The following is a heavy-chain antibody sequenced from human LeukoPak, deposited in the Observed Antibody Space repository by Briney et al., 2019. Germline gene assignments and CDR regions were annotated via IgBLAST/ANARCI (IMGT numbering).Heavy chain of an antibody. D-gene: IGHD1-14*01. J-gene: IGHJ4*02. CDR2: ISSSSSYI. Sequence: PGGSLRLSCAASGFTFSSYSMNWVRQAPGKGLEWVSSISSSSSYIYYADSVKGRFTISRDNAKNSLYLQMNSLKTEDTAVYYCTTLRGLLRANDYWGQGTLVTVSS. V-gene: IGHV3-21*03. CDR1: GFTFSSYS. CDR3: TTLRGLLRANDY.